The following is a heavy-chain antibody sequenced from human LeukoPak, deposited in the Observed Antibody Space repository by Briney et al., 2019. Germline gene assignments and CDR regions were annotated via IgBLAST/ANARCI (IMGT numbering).Heavy chain of an antibody. D-gene: IGHD2-15*01. CDR2: INDGSTTI. V-gene: IGHV3-48*01. CDR1: GFTFSSYS. Sequence: GGSLRLSCAASGFTFSSYSMNWVRQAPGQGLELISYINDGSTTIYYADSVKGRFTISRGNAKNSLYLQMNSLRAEDTAVYYCARDKGGPDYWGQGTLVTVSS. CDR3: ARDKGGPDY. J-gene: IGHJ4*02.